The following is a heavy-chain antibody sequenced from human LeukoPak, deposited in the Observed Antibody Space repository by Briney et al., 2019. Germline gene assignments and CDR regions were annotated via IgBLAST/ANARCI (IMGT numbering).Heavy chain of an antibody. V-gene: IGHV4-34*01. J-gene: IGHJ4*02. CDR3: ARGPAVGATVY. D-gene: IGHD1-26*01. CDR2: INHSGRT. CDR1: VLSFSGYY. Sequence: PSDPLSLTCAVYVLSFSGYYWSWLRHPPGKGLEWIGEINHSGRTNFNPSLKSRVTISVDTSKNQFSLTLRSVTAADTAVDYCARGPAVGATVYWGQGTLVTVSS.